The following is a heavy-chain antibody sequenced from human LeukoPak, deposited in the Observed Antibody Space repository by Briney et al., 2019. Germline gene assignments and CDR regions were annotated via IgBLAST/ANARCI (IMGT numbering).Heavy chain of an antibody. V-gene: IGHV3-21*01. CDR3: ARGYQRPDY. J-gene: IGHJ4*02. Sequence: GGSLRLSCAASGFTFNTYTMNWVRQAPGKGLEWVSSISSCSNNINYADSVKGRFTISRANAMNSVHLQMNSLRVEDTAVYYCARGYQRPDYWGQGTLITVSS. CDR1: GFTFNTYT. D-gene: IGHD2-2*01. CDR2: ISSCSNNI.